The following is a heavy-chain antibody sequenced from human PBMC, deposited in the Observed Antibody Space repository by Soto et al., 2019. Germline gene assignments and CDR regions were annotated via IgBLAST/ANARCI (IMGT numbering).Heavy chain of an antibody. V-gene: IGHV3-30*18. CDR1: GFTFNIYG. Sequence: LRLSCAASGFTFNIYGMHWVRQAPDKGLEWVALISYDGSNQYYADSVKGRFTISRDNSKNTLFLQMNSLRADDTAVYYCAKDQASGQGSFDSWGQGALVTVSS. CDR3: AKDQASGQGSFDS. J-gene: IGHJ4*02. CDR2: ISYDGSNQ.